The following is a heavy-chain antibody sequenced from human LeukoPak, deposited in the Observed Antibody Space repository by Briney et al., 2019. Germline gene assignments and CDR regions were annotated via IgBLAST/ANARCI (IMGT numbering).Heavy chain of an antibody. D-gene: IGHD3-22*01. CDR3: ARVRTYYGDVYFDY. J-gene: IGHJ4*02. CDR1: GFTVSSNF. CDR2: IYSGGST. Sequence: PGGSLRLSCAASGFTVSSNFMSWVRQAPGKGLQWVSIIYSGGSTDYADSVRGRFSVSRDSSKNTLSLQVNSLRADDTAVYYCARVRTYYGDVYFDYWGQGTLVTVSS. V-gene: IGHV3-53*01.